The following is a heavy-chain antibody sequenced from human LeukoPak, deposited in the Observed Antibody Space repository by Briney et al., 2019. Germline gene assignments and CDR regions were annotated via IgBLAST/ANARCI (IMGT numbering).Heavy chain of an antibody. J-gene: IGHJ4*02. V-gene: IGHV3-30*04. CDR3: ARGTGSGSYITDY. CDR1: GFTFSNYA. Sequence: PGTSLRLSCAASGFTFSNYAMDWVRQGPGKGLEWVAIMSNDGSNEKYADSVRGRFTISRDNSKNTLYVQMNSLRSEDTAVYYCARGTGSGSYITDYWGQGILVTVSS. D-gene: IGHD3-10*01. CDR2: MSNDGSNE.